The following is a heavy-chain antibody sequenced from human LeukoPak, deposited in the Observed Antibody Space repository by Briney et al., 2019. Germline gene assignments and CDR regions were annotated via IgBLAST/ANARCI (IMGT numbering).Heavy chain of an antibody. CDR2: ISSSGSTI. Sequence: YYWGWIRQAPGKGLEWVSYISSSGSTIYYADSVKGRFTISRDNAKNSLYLQMNSLRAEDTAVYYCARLGYYGSGSYYGPDAFDIWGQGTMVTVSS. V-gene: IGHV3-11*04. CDR3: ARLGYYGSGSYYGPDAFDI. D-gene: IGHD3-10*01. J-gene: IGHJ3*02. CDR1: YY.